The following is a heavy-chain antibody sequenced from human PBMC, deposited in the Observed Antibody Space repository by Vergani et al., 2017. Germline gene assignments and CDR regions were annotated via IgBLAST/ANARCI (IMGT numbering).Heavy chain of an antibody. CDR2: ISGSGGST. CDR1: GFTFSSYA. CDR3: ARDKYYYGSGSYFAFDI. D-gene: IGHD3-10*01. V-gene: IGHV3-23*04. Sequence: EVQLVESGGGLVQPGGSLRLSCAASGFTFSSYAMSWVRQAPGKGLEWVSAISGSGGSTYYADSVKGRFTISRDNSNNTLYLQMNSLRAVETAVYYCARDKYYYGSGSYFAFDIWGQGTMVTVSS. J-gene: IGHJ3*02.